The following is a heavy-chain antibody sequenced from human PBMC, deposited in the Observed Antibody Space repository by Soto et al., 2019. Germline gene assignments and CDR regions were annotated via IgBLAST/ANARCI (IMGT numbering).Heavy chain of an antibody. CDR3: ATSFGSGSRAFDY. D-gene: IGHD3-10*01. CDR2: FNPILSFS. V-gene: IGHV1-69*02. J-gene: IGHJ4*02. CDR1: GDTFNFYT. Sequence: QVQLVQSGAEVKKPGSSVKVSCKASGDTFNFYTINWVRQAPGLGLEWMGRFNPILSFSNSALKFQGRVTLTADKSTRPAYMVLSSLRSEDTAIYYCATSFGSGSRAFDYWGQGALVTVSS.